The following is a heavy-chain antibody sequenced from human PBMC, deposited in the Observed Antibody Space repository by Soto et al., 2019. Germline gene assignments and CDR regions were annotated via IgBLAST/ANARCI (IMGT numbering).Heavy chain of an antibody. CDR3: ARDFRDRGYYFDY. J-gene: IGHJ4*02. CDR1: GFTFSSYS. V-gene: IGHV3-21*01. Sequence: GGSLRLSCAAPGFTFSSYSMNWVRQAPGKGLEWVSSISSSSSYIYYADSVKGRFTISRDNAKNSLYLQMNSLRAEDTAVYYCARDFRDRGYYFDYWGQGTLVTVSS. CDR2: ISSSSSYI. D-gene: IGHD3-10*01.